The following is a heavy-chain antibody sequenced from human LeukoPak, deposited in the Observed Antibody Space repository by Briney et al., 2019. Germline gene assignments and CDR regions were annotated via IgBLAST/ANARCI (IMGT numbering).Heavy chain of an antibody. CDR2: ISGSGGST. D-gene: IGHD6-19*01. V-gene: IGHV3-23*01. Sequence: GGSLRLSCAASGFTFSSYAMSWVRQAPEKGLEWVSAISGSGGSTYYADSVKGRFTISRDNSKNTLYLQMNSLRAEDTAVYYCAKDMLYSSGPFDYWGQGTLVAVSS. CDR3: AKDMLYSSGPFDY. J-gene: IGHJ4*02. CDR1: GFTFSSYA.